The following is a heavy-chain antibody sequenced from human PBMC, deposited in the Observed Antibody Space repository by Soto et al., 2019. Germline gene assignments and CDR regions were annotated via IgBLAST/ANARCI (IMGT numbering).Heavy chain of an antibody. CDR2: IIPLLATT. CDR1: GDTFSSST. D-gene: IGHD6-25*01. J-gene: IGHJ4*02. V-gene: IGHV1-69*08. Sequence: QVQLVQSGAEVKKPGSSVKVSCKASGDTFSSSTITWVRQAPGQGLEWMGRIIPLLATTDYAQNFQGRVTITADRSTITAYMDLNSPRSEDTAVYYCVRDSPIGSTFSGFDGIDYWDQGTLVTVS. CDR3: VRDSPIGSTFSGFDGIDY.